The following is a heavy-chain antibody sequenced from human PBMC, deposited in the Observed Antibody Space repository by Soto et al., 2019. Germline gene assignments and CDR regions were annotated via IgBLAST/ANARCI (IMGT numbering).Heavy chain of an antibody. CDR3: ARVPIVPAASGYFDY. CDR1: GGSIISGDYY. D-gene: IGHD2-2*01. Sequence: SETLSLTCTFSGGSIISGDYYWSWIRQPPGKGLEWIGYIYYSGSTYYNPSLKSRVTISVDTSKNQFSLKLSSVTAADTAVYYCARVPIVPAASGYFDYWGQGTLVTVSS. J-gene: IGHJ4*02. V-gene: IGHV4-30-4*01. CDR2: IYYSGST.